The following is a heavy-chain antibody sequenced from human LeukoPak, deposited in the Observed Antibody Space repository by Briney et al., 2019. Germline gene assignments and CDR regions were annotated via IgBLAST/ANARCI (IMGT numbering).Heavy chain of an antibody. Sequence: WGSLRLSCAASGFTFSDNYMSWIRQAPGKGLEWVSYISSSSSYTNYADSVKGRFTISGDNAKNSLYLQMNSLRAEDTAVYYCARVSGRGHSYGYGDYWGQGTLVTVSS. D-gene: IGHD5-18*01. CDR1: GFTFSDNY. CDR2: ISSSSSYT. J-gene: IGHJ4*02. CDR3: ARVSGRGHSYGYGDY. V-gene: IGHV3-11*06.